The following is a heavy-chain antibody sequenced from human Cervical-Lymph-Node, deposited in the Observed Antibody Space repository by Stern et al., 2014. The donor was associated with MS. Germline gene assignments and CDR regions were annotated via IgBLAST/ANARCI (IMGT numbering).Heavy chain of an antibody. CDR2: ISGSGDST. Sequence: EMQLVESGGGLVQPGGSLRLSCAASGLTFSRYIMSWVRQAPGKGLERVSGISGSGDSTYYADSVKGRFTISRDNSKNTLYLQMNSLRAEDTAIYYCVKGGMGEAWLYWGQGTLVTVSS. V-gene: IGHV3-23*04. D-gene: IGHD3-16*01. CDR3: VKGGMGEAWLY. J-gene: IGHJ4*02. CDR1: GLTFSRYI.